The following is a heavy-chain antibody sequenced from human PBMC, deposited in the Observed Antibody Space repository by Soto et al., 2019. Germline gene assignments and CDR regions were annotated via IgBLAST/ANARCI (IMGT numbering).Heavy chain of an antibody. D-gene: IGHD6-19*01. V-gene: IGHV3-11*06. Sequence: QVQLVESGGGLVKPGGSLRLSCAASGFTFSDYYMSWIRQAPGKGLEWVSYIRSRRGDTNYAHSVKGRFTIARDNAANSLLLQMNSLRAEDTAVYYCARVPTYSNGLFYFDYWGRGTLVTVSS. CDR3: ARVPTYSNGLFYFDY. CDR1: GFTFSDYY. CDR2: IRSRRGDT. J-gene: IGHJ4*02.